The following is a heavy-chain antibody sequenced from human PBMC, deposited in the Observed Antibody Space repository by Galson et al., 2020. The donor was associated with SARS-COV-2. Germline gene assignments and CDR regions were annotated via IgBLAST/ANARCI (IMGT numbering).Heavy chain of an antibody. J-gene: IGHJ6*03. CDR1: GGSISSYY. Sequence: SETLSLTCTVSGGSISSYYWSWIRQPPGKGLEWIGYIYYSGSTNYNPSLKSRVTISVDTSKNQFSLKLSSVTAADTVVYYCARHGGTYYDFWSGYYDYYYMDVWGKGTTVTVSS. D-gene: IGHD3-3*01. V-gene: IGHV4-59*08. CDR3: ARHGGTYYDFWSGYYDYYYMDV. CDR2: IYYSGST.